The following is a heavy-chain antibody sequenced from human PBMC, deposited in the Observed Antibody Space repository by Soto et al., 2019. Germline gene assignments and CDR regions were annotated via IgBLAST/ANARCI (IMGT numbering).Heavy chain of an antibody. V-gene: IGHV4-61*01. CDR2: IYYSGST. D-gene: IGHD2-15*01. CDR3: ARVVVAATRWFDP. Sequence: PSETLSLTCTVSGGSVSSGSYYWSWIRQPPGKGLEWIGYIYYSGSTNYNPSLKSRVTISVDTSKNQFSLKLSSVTAADTAVYYCARVVVAATRWFDPWGQGTLVTVSS. J-gene: IGHJ5*02. CDR1: GGSVSSGSYY.